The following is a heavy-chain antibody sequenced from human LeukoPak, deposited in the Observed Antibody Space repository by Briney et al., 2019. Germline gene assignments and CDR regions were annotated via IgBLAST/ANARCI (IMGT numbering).Heavy chain of an antibody. J-gene: IGHJ4*02. Sequence: SETLSLTCTVSGVSISSYYWSWIRRPPGKGLEWIGNFYYSGSTAYNPSLRSRVTISEDTSKNQFSLKLSSVSAADTAVYYCVGGGQWLAFDYWGQGTLVTVSS. CDR2: FYYSGST. CDR1: GVSISSYY. D-gene: IGHD6-19*01. CDR3: VGGGQWLAFDY. V-gene: IGHV4-59*01.